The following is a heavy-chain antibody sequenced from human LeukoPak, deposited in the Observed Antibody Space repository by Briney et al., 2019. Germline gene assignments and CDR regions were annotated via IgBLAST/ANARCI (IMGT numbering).Heavy chain of an antibody. J-gene: IGHJ4*02. CDR3: ARPRRRYYFDY. CDR2: INHSGST. CDR1: GGSFSGYY. V-gene: IGHV4-34*01. Sequence: SETLSLTCAVYGGSFSGYYWSWIRQPPGKELEWIGEINHSGSTNYNPSLKSRVTISVDTSKNQFSLKLSSVTAADTAVYYCARPRRRYYFDYWGQGTLVTVSS.